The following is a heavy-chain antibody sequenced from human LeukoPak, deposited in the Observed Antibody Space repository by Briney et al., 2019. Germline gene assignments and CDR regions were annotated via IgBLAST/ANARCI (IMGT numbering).Heavy chain of an antibody. D-gene: IGHD3-3*02. Sequence: GGSLRLSCAASGFTFSNYGMHWVRQAPGKGLEWVAFIRYDESYKYYADSVKGRFTISRDNSKNTLSLQMISLRVEDTAVYYCAKVELGYWGQGTLVTVSS. CDR2: IRYDESYK. V-gene: IGHV3-30*02. J-gene: IGHJ4*02. CDR1: GFTFSNYG. CDR3: AKVELGY.